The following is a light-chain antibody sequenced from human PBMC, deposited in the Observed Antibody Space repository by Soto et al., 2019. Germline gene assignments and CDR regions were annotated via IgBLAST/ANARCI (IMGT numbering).Light chain of an antibody. CDR3: QQRNDWRRGT. J-gene: IGKJ5*01. CDR1: QSVNSD. V-gene: IGKV3-11*01. Sequence: EVVLTQSPGTLSLSPGERATLSCRASQSVNSDLAWYHQKPGQAPRLLIYGASTRATGIPARFSGSGSGTDFTLTIRSLEPEDFAVYYCQQRNDWRRGTFGQGTRREIK. CDR2: GAS.